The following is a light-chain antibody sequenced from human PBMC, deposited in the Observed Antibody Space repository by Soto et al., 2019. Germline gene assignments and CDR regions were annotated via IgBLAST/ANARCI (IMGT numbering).Light chain of an antibody. V-gene: IGKV1D-12*01. J-gene: IGKJ5*01. CDR3: QQANSFPIT. CDR2: EAS. Sequence: DIQMTQSPSSVSASVGDRVTITCRASQGITNRLAWYQQKPGKAPKLLIYEASSLQSGVPSRISGSGSGTDFTITISSLQPEDFATYYCQQANSFPITFGQGTRLEIK. CDR1: QGITNR.